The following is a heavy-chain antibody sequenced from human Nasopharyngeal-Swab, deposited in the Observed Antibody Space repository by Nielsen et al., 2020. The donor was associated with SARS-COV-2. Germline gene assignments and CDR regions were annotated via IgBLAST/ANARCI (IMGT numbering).Heavy chain of an antibody. Sequence: GGSLRLSCAASGFTVISTYMSLVRQAPGKGLEWVSVIYSGGSTYYADSVKGRFTISRDNSKNTLYLQMNSLRAEDTGVDYCARGGGDDYVWGSYNYYFDYWGQGTLVTVSS. CDR2: IYSGGST. CDR3: ARGGGDDYVWGSYNYYFDY. CDR1: GFTVISTY. J-gene: IGHJ4*02. V-gene: IGHV3-53*01. D-gene: IGHD3-16*01.